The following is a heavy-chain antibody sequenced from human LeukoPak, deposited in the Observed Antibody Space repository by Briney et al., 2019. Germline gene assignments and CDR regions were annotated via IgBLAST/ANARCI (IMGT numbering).Heavy chain of an antibody. Sequence: GGSLRLSCAASGFTFSSYSMNWVRQAPGKGLEWVSSISSSSSYIYYADSVKGRFTISRDNAKNSLYLQMNSLRAEDTAVYYCARSVYYYDSSGYVTGDAFDIWGQGTMVTVSS. CDR2: ISSSSSYI. V-gene: IGHV3-21*01. D-gene: IGHD3-22*01. CDR1: GFTFSSYS. CDR3: ARSVYYYDSSGYVTGDAFDI. J-gene: IGHJ3*02.